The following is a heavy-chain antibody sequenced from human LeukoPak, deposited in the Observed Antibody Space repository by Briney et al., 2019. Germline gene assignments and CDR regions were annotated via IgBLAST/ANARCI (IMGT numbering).Heavy chain of an antibody. Sequence: SVKVSCKASGGTFSSYAISWVRQAPGQGLEWMGGIIPIFGTANYAQKFQGRVTITADESTSTAYMELSSLRSEDTAVYYCARRLGGVRPFDYWGQGTLVTVSS. J-gene: IGHJ4*02. CDR1: GGTFSSYA. CDR3: ARRLGGVRPFDY. CDR2: IIPIFGTA. D-gene: IGHD2-15*01. V-gene: IGHV1-69*01.